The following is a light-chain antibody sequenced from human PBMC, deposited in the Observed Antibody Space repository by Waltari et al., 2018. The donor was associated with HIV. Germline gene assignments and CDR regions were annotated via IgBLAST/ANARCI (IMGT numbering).Light chain of an antibody. CDR1: QTISSS. CDR3: QQYSAFPFT. CDR2: KAS. J-gene: IGKJ2*01. Sequence: DIEMTQSPSTLPLSLGDRVTITCRASQTISSSLAGYQQRPGTAPKLLIYKASSLEDGVPSRFSGSGSGTEFTLTISSLQPDDIAVYFCQQYSAFPFTFGQGTKLEI. V-gene: IGKV1-5*03.